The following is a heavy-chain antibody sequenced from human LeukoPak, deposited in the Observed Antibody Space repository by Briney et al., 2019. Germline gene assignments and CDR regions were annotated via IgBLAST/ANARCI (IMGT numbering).Heavy chain of an antibody. CDR2: ISSSSSYI. Sequence: PGGSLRLSCAASGFTFSSYSMNWVRQAPGKGLEWVSSISSSSSYIYYADSVKGRFTISRDNAKNSLYLQMNSLRAEGTAVYYCARTKFGAYGMDVWGQGTTVTVSS. J-gene: IGHJ6*02. CDR1: GFTFSSYS. V-gene: IGHV3-21*01. D-gene: IGHD3-10*02. CDR3: ARTKFGAYGMDV.